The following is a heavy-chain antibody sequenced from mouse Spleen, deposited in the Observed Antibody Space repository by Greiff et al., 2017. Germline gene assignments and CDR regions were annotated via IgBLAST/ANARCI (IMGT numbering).Heavy chain of an antibody. Sequence: QVQLQQPGAELVRPGTSVKLSCKASGYTFTSYWMHWVKQRPGQGLEWIGVIDPSDSYTNYNQKFKGKATLTVDTSSSTAYMQLSSLTSEDSAVYYCARWDRYDEGFAYWGQGTLVTVSA. CDR3: ARWDRYDEGFAY. V-gene: IGHV1-59*01. J-gene: IGHJ3*01. CDR2: IDPSDSYT. CDR1: GYTFTSYW. D-gene: IGHD2-14*01.